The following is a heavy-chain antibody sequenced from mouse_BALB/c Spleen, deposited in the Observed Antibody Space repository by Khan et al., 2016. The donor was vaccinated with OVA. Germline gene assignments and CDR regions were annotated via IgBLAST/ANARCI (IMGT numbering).Heavy chain of an antibody. D-gene: IGHD2-14*01. Sequence: QVQLQQSGAELARPGASVKLSCKSSGYTFTSYWMQWVKQRPGQGLEWIGAIYPGDGDTRYTQKFKGKATLTADKSSSTAYMQLSSLASEDSAVYYCASYRYDYFDYCGQGTTLTVSS. CDR2: IYPGDGDT. V-gene: IGHV1-87*01. J-gene: IGHJ2*01. CDR1: GYTFTSYW. CDR3: ASYRYDYFDY.